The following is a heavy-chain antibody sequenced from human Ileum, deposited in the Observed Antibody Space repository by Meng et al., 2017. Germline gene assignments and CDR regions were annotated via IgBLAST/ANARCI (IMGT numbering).Heavy chain of an antibody. J-gene: IGHJ4*02. CDR2: IYLAGSP. Sequence: VHVAESGPGLVETSGTLSCSCTVSGGSISSSFYWSWVRQSPGKGLEWIGQIYLAGSPNYNPSLESRVTISVDKSKNQFSLRLTSVTAADTAIFYCVRHGGKYFDSWGQGTLVTVSS. CDR3: VRHGGKYFDS. CDR1: GGSISSSFY. D-gene: IGHD2-15*01. V-gene: IGHV4-4*02.